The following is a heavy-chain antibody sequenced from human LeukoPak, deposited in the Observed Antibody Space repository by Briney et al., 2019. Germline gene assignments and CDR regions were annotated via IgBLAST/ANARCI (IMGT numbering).Heavy chain of an antibody. V-gene: IGHV4-34*01. CDR2: INHSGST. CDR1: GGSFSGYY. D-gene: IGHD3-16*02. Sequence: SETLSLTCAVYGGSFSGYYWSWIRQPPGKGLEWIGEINHSGSTNYNPSLKSRVTISVDTSKNQFSLKLSSVTAADTAVYYCARLPGYDYVWGSYRAYYMDVWGKGTTVTISS. J-gene: IGHJ6*03. CDR3: ARLPGYDYVWGSYRAYYMDV.